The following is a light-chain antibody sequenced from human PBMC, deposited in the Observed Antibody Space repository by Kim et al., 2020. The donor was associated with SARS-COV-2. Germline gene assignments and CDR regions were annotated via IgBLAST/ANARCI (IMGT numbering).Light chain of an antibody. CDR1: SSDVGGYNY. CDR3: SSYTSSSTWV. V-gene: IGLV2-14*03. CDR2: YVT. Sequence: QSALTQPASVSGSPGQSITISCTGTSSDVGGYNYVAWYQHHPGKAPKLMINYVTNRPSGVSNRFSGSKSGNTASLTISGLQAEDEADYYCSSYTSSSTWVFGGGTQLTVL. J-gene: IGLJ3*02.